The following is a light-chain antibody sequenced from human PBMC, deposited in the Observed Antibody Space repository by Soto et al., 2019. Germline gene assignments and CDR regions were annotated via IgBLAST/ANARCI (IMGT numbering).Light chain of an antibody. CDR3: QQRSNWPLT. CDR1: QSVNSY. J-gene: IGKJ4*01. Sequence: EIVLTQSPATLSLSPGERATLSCRASQSVNSYLAWYQQKPGQAPRLLIYDASNRATGIPARFSGSGSGTDCTLTISSLEPEEFAVYYGQQRSNWPLTFGGGTKVEIK. V-gene: IGKV3-11*01. CDR2: DAS.